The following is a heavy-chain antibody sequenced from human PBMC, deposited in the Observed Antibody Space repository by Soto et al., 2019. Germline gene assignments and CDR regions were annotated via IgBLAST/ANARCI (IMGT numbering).Heavy chain of an antibody. Sequence: EVQLLESGGGLVQPGGSLRLTCAVYAFTLSSYALNWVRQAPGKGLEWVSGISGSDDSTRYADSARGRFTISRDNSKNTLYLQMNSLRVEDTAVYYCAKGKPGVILAVPLDCWGQGSLVTVSS. CDR3: AKGKPGVILAVPLDC. V-gene: IGHV3-23*01. CDR1: AFTLSSYA. CDR2: ISGSDDST. J-gene: IGHJ4*02. D-gene: IGHD2-2*01.